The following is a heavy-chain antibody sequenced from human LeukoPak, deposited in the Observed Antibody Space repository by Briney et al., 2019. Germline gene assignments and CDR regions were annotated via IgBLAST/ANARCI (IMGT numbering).Heavy chain of an antibody. V-gene: IGHV4-39*07. Sequence: SETLSLTCTVSGADISSDNRYWGWIRQSPGKGLEWIGSIRYSGRTYHNPSLKSRVSISVDTSKNHFSLKLNSATAADTAVYYCGSFSLEYYDILTGYYDWGQGTLVTVSS. D-gene: IGHD3-9*01. CDR2: IRYSGRT. CDR1: GADISSDNRY. J-gene: IGHJ1*01. CDR3: GSFSLEYYDILTGYYD.